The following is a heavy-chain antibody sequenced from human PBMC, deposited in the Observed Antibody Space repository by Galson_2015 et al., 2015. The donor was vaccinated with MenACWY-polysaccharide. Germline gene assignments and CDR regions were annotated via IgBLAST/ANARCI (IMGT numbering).Heavy chain of an antibody. Sequence: SVKVSCKVSGYTLTELSMHWARQAPGKGLEWMGGFDPEDGETIYAQKFQGRVTMTEDTSTDTAYMELSSLRSEDTAVYYCATGSDYSNYDLFGYWGQGTLVTVSS. D-gene: IGHD4-11*01. CDR2: FDPEDGET. CDR1: GYTLTELS. V-gene: IGHV1-24*01. J-gene: IGHJ4*02. CDR3: ATGSDYSNYDLFGY.